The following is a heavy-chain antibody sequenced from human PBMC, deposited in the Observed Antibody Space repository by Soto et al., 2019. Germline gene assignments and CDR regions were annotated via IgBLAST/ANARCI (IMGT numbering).Heavy chain of an antibody. J-gene: IGHJ4*02. CDR1: GFTFSSYG. CDR3: ARDLGSEEVVTATFDY. D-gene: IGHD2-21*02. Sequence: GGSLRLSCAASGFTFSSYGMHWVRQAPGKGLEWVAVIWYDGSNKYYADSVKGRFTISRDNSKNTLYLQMNSLRAEDTAVYYCARDLGSEEVVTATFDYWGQGTLVTVSS. CDR2: IWYDGSNK. V-gene: IGHV3-33*01.